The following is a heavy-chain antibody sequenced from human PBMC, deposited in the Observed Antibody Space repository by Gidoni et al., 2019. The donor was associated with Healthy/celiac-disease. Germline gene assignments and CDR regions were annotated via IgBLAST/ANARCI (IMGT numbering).Heavy chain of an antibody. V-gene: IGHV3-49*05. CDR1: GFTFGDFA. J-gene: IGHJ4*02. CDR2: IRSKAYGGTT. Sequence: EVQLVESGGGLVKPGRSLRLSCTASGFTFGDFAMSWFRQAPGKGLGGGGFIRSKAYGGTTEYAASVKGRFTISRDDSKSIAYLQMNSLKTEDTAVYYCTRDAGGLKDYWGQGTLVTVSS. D-gene: IGHD2-15*01. CDR3: TRDAGGLKDY.